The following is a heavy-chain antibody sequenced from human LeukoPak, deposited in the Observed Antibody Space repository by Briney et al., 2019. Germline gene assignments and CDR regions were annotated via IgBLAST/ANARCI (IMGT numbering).Heavy chain of an antibody. Sequence: SGGSLRLSCAASGFTFSSYWMHWVRQAPGKGLVWVSRINSDGSSTSYADSVKGRFTISRDNAKNTLYLQMNSLRAEDTAVYYCVRGIRNDDYIWGSYRLKYWGQGTLVTVSS. J-gene: IGHJ4*02. CDR3: VRGIRNDDYIWGSYRLKY. D-gene: IGHD3-16*02. CDR2: INSDGSST. CDR1: GFTFSSYW. V-gene: IGHV3-74*01.